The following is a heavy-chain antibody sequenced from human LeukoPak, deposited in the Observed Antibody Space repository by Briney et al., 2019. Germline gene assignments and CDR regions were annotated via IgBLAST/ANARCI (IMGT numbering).Heavy chain of an antibody. V-gene: IGHV1-8*01. J-gene: IGHJ4*02. CDR3: ARGDTYYYGSGSSRGVDY. CDR1: GYTFTSYD. CDR2: MNPNSGNT. D-gene: IGHD3-10*01. Sequence: ASVTVSCTASGYTFTSYDINWVRQATGQGLEWMGWMNPNSGNTGYAQKFQGRVTMTRNTSISTAYMELSSLRSEDTAVYYCARGDTYYYGSGSSRGVDYWGQGTLVTVSS.